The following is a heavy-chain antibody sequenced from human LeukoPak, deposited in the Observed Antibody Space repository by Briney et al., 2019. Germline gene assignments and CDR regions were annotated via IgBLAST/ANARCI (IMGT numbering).Heavy chain of an antibody. CDR1: GVSISSYY. J-gene: IGHJ4*02. CDR2: IYYSGST. Sequence: SETLSLTCTVSGVSISSYYWSWIRQPPGKGLEWIGNIYYSGSTKYNPSLKSRVTISVDTSKNHFTLKLSSVTAADTAVYYCARHGNYYDSSGYNYYFDYWGQGTLGTVSS. V-gene: IGHV4-59*08. CDR3: ARHGNYYDSSGYNYYFDY. D-gene: IGHD3-22*01.